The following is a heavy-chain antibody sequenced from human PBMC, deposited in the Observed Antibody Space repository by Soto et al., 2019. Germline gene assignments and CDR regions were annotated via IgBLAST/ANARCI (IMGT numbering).Heavy chain of an antibody. CDR1: GYTFTSYG. D-gene: IGHD3-22*01. V-gene: IGHV1-18*01. CDR2: ISAYNGNT. Sequence: GASVKVSCKASGYTFTSYGISWVRQAPGQGLEWMGWISAYNGNTNHAQKLQGRVTMTTDTSTSTAYMELRSLRSDDTAVYYCARERYYYDSSGYDDYYYYGMDVWGQGTTVTVS. J-gene: IGHJ6*02. CDR3: ARERYYYDSSGYDDYYYYGMDV.